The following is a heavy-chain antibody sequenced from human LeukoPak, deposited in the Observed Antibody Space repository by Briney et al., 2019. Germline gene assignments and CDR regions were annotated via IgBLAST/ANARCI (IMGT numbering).Heavy chain of an antibody. D-gene: IGHD3-16*01. CDR2: ISNGGGST. CDR3: AKGAGYFDYVWGSYDYYYAMDV. J-gene: IGHJ6*02. CDR1: GFTFSSYG. V-gene: IGHV3-23*01. Sequence: GGSLRLSCAASGFTFSSYGMHWVRQAPGKGLEWVSGISNGGGSTYYADSVKGRFTISRDNSKNTLYLQMNSLRAEDTAVYYCAKGAGYFDYVWGSYDYYYAMDVWGQGTTVTVSS.